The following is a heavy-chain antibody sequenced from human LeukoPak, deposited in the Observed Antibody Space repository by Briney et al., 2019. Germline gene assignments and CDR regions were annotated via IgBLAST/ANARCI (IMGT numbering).Heavy chain of an antibody. CDR1: GYTFTSYY. Sequence: ASVKVSCKASGYTFTSYYMHWVRQAPGQGLEWMGIINPSGGSTSYAQKFQGRVTMTRDTSTSTVYMELSSLRSEDTAVYYCASPHRRLTKTYYYYGMDVWGQGTTVTVSS. V-gene: IGHV1-46*01. CDR3: ASPHRRLTKTYYYYGMDV. D-gene: IGHD1-1*01. CDR2: INPSGGST. J-gene: IGHJ6*02.